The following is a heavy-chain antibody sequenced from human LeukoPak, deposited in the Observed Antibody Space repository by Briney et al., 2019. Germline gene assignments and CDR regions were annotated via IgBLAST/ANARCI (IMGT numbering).Heavy chain of an antibody. D-gene: IGHD3-9*01. CDR2: IYSGGST. J-gene: IGHJ4*02. CDR3: ARAGYYDILTGYSELDY. V-gene: IGHV3-53*01. Sequence: GGSLRLSCATSGFTFSTFWMHWVRQAPGKGLEWVSVIYSGGSTYYADSVKGRFTISRDNSKNTLYLQMNSLRAEDTAVYYCARAGYYDILTGYSELDYWGQGTLVTVSS. CDR1: GFTFSTFW.